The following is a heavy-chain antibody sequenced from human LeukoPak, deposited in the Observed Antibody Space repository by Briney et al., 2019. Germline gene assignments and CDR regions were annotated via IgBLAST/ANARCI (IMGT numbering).Heavy chain of an antibody. CDR2: RSIYNGNT. D-gene: IGHD2-15*01. CDR1: GYDFINYG. V-gene: IGHV1-18*01. CDR3: ARDHEGSVGFDP. Sequence: GASVKVSCKASGYDFINYGISWVRQAPGQGLEWMGWRSIYNGNTDYKLQGRVTMTTDTSTNTAYMEVRSLRSDDTAVYYCARDHEGSVGFDPWGQGTLVTVSS. J-gene: IGHJ5*02.